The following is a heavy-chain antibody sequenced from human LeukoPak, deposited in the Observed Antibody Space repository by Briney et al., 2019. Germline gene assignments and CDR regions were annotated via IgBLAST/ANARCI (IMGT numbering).Heavy chain of an antibody. CDR1: GGSISTSDYY. Sequence: PSETLSLTCTVSGGSISTSDYYWGWIRQPPGKGLEWIGSIYYSGNTYYNPSLKSRVTISVDTSKNQFSLRLTSVTAADTAVYYCARHPCRNNWQAYYYYYMDVWGKGTTVTVSS. D-gene: IGHD1-1*01. CDR3: ARHPCRNNWQAYYYYYMDV. V-gene: IGHV4-39*01. J-gene: IGHJ6*03. CDR2: IYYSGNT.